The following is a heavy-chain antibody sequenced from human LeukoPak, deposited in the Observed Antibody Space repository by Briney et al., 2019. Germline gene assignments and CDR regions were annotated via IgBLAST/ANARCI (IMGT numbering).Heavy chain of an antibody. CDR1: GFTFSSYD. CDR3: AKDRLRGAGRY. Sequence: GGSLRLSCAASGFTFSSYDMRWVRQAPGKGLEWVSSISESGGSTFYADSVKGQFTVSRDNSKNTVYLQMNSLRAEDTAVYYCAKDRLRGAGRYLGQGTLVTVSS. V-gene: IGHV3-23*01. D-gene: IGHD3-16*01. J-gene: IGHJ4*02. CDR2: ISESGGST.